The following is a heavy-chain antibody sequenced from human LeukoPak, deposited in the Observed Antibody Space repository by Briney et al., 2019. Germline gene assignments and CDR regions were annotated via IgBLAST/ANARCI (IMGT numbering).Heavy chain of an antibody. D-gene: IGHD4-17*01. Sequence: PGGSRRLSGAASRFTFSNYVMSWVGQSPGKGLEWVSGISGSGGSTVYADSVKGRFTISRDNSKNTLYLDMNSLRAEDTALFCCAKSGDQVTVTKLDYWGQGTLVTVSS. CDR3: AKSGDQVTVTKLDY. CDR1: RFTFSNYV. V-gene: IGHV3-23*01. J-gene: IGHJ4*02. CDR2: ISGSGGST.